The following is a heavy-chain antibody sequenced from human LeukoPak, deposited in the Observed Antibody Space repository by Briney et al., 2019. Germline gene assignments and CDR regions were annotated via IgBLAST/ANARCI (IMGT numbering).Heavy chain of an antibody. CDR1: GGSISSSSYY. D-gene: IGHD3-10*01. Sequence: SETLPLTCTVSGGSISSSSYYWGWIRQPPGKGLEWIGSIYTSGSTNYNPSLKSRVTMSVDTSKNQFSLKLSSVTAADTAVYYCAREGRRGYYGSGRIYYMDVWGKGTTVTVSS. CDR3: AREGRRGYYGSGRIYYMDV. CDR2: IYTSGST. J-gene: IGHJ6*03. V-gene: IGHV4-39*07.